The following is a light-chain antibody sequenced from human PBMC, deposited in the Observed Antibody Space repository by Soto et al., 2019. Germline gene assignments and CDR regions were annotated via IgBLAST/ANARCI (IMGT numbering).Light chain of an antibody. J-gene: IGKJ1*01. CDR2: GAS. CDR3: KQYGSSTWT. V-gene: IGKV3-20*01. Sequence: EIVMTQSPATLSVSPGERATLSCRASQSISSNLAWYQQKPGQAPRLLIYGASSRATGIPDRFSGSGSGTDFTLTIRRLEPEDFAVYYCKQYGSSTWTCGQGTKVAIK. CDR1: QSISSN.